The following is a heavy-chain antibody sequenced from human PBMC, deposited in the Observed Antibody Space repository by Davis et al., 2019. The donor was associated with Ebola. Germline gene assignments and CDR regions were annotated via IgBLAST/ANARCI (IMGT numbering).Heavy chain of an antibody. V-gene: IGHV3-11*01. Sequence: GESLKISCTASGFSFSDYYMSWIRLAPGKGLEWISYIGTSTGSKYYADSVKYADSVRGRFTISRDNAKNSLYLQMNSLKTEDTAVYYCTTPTIAVAVSYYYYYGMDVWGKGTTVTVSS. J-gene: IGHJ6*04. CDR1: GFSFSDYY. D-gene: IGHD6-19*01. CDR3: TTPTIAVAVSYYYYYGMDV. CDR2: IGTSTGSK.